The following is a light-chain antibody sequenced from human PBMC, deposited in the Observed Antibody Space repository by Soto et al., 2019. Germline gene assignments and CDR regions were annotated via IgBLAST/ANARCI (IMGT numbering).Light chain of an antibody. CDR1: KLGDKY. J-gene: IGLJ7*01. CDR2: QDS. Sequence: SYELTQPPSVSVSPGQTASITCSGDKLGDKYACWYQQKPGQSPVLVIYQDSKRPSGIPERFSGSSSGTTVTLTISGVQAEDEADYYCQSADSSGTYLVFGGGTQLTVL. CDR3: QSADSSGTYLV. V-gene: IGLV3-25*03.